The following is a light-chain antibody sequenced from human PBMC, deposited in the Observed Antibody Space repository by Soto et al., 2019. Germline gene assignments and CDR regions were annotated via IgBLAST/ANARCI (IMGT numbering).Light chain of an antibody. CDR2: LVS. V-gene: IGKV2-28*01. CDR3: MQPLQTPFT. J-gene: IGKJ3*01. CDR1: QSLLHTNGYSY. Sequence: DVVMTQSPLSLPVTPGEPASISCRSSQSLLHTNGYSYLDWYLQKPGQSPQLLIYLVSKRASGGPGRFSRSGFGTAFTPTISRVEAEDVGIYYCMQPLQTPFTFGPGTRVDI.